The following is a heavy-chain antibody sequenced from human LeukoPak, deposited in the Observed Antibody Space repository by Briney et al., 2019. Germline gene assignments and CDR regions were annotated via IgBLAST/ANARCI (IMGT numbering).Heavy chain of an antibody. J-gene: IGHJ3*02. Sequence: PGGSLRLSCAASGFTFSSYAMHWVRQAPGKGLEYVSAISSNGGSTYYANSVKGRFTISRDNSKNTLYLQMGSLRAKDMAVYYCARGQGGIAVAGTSAFDIWGQGTMVTVSS. CDR1: GFTFSSYA. CDR2: ISSNGGST. CDR3: ARGQGGIAVAGTSAFDI. V-gene: IGHV3-64*01. D-gene: IGHD6-19*01.